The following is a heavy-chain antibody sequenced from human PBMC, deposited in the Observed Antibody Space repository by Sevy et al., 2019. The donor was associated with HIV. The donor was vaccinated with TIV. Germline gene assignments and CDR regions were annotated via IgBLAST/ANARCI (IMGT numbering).Heavy chain of an antibody. CDR3: ATGGGGELLPDY. Sequence: ASVKVSCKASGGTFSSYAISWVRQAPGQGLEWMGRIITIFGTANYAQKFQGRVTITADESTSTAYMELSSLRSEDTAVYYCATGGGGELLPDYWGQGTLVTVSS. V-gene: IGHV1-69*13. J-gene: IGHJ4*02. D-gene: IGHD3-10*01. CDR1: GGTFSSYA. CDR2: IITIFGTA.